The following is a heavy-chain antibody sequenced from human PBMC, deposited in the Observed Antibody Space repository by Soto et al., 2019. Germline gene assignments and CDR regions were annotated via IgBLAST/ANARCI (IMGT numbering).Heavy chain of an antibody. CDR1: GCSLNASAMC. CDR3: ERMRGSYISPLES. Sequence: CGPTRVNPPRTLAVTCTFSGCSLNASAMCLTWMGQPPARALEWLATIDWDGDNYYTSSLRTRLTISKDTSKNQVALTMTNMQRMDTGTYFCERMRGSYISPLESWGRGAMVTVS. J-gene: IGHJ4*02. CDR2: IDWDGDN. D-gene: IGHD5-18*01. V-gene: IGHV2-70*13.